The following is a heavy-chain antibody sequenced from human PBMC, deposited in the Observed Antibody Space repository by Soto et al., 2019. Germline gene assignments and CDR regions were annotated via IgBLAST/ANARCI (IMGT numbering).Heavy chain of an antibody. Sequence: SETLSLTCTVSGGSISSGDYYWSWIRQPPGKGLEWIGYIYYSGSTYYNPSLKSRVTISVDTSKNQFSLKLSSVTAADTAVYYGARLKRTPYNVVGPTARKQYMEVLDKVTTVIASS. CDR2: IYYSGST. J-gene: IGHJ6*04. D-gene: IGHD2-2*01. V-gene: IGHV4-30-4*01. CDR1: GGSISSGDYY. CDR3: ARLKRTPYNVVGPTARKQYMEV.